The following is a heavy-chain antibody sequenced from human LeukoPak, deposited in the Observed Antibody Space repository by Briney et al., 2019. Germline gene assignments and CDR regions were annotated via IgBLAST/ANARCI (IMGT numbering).Heavy chain of an antibody. V-gene: IGHV4-4*02. D-gene: IGHD6-13*01. CDR3: VRVVAAAGEGTFDC. CDR1: GGSISSSNW. Sequence: PSGTLSLTCAVSGGSISSSNWWSWVRQPPGKGLEWIGEIYHSGSTNYNPSLKSRVTISVDKSKNQFSLKLSSVTAADTAVYYCVRVVAAAGEGTFDCWGQGTLVTVFS. J-gene: IGHJ4*02. CDR2: IYHSGST.